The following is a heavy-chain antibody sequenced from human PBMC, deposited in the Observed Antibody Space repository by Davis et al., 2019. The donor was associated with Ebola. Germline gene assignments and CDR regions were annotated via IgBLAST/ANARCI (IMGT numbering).Heavy chain of an antibody. J-gene: IGHJ4*02. CDR1: GLTFSNHV. V-gene: IGHV3-30*04. Sequence: PGGSLRLSCAASGLTFSNHVMHWVRQAAGKGLEGVAVISHDGSNRYIADSVKGRFTVSRDNAQNTLYLQMNSLTAEDTAVYYCSRDVQFEFYDYWGQGTLVTVSS. CDR2: ISHDGSNR. D-gene: IGHD3-10*01. CDR3: SRDVQFEFYDY.